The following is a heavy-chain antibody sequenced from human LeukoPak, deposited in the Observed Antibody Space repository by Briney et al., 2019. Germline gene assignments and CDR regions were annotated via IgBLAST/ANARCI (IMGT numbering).Heavy chain of an antibody. CDR1: GFTFSSYE. V-gene: IGHV3-48*03. D-gene: IGHD3-22*01. Sequence: GGSLRLSCAASGFTFSSYEMNWVRQAPGKGLEWVSYISSSGSTTYYADSVKGRFTISRDNSKNTLYLQMNSLRAEDTAVYYCARDKVYYYDSSGYYHLDAFDIWGQGTMVTVSS. CDR2: ISSSGSTT. CDR3: ARDKVYYYDSSGYYHLDAFDI. J-gene: IGHJ3*02.